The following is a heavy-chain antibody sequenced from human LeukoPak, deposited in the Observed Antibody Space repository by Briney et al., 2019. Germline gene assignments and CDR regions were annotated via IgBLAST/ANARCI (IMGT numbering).Heavy chain of an antibody. J-gene: IGHJ4*02. Sequence: ASVKVSCKASGYTFIGYYMHWVRQAPGQGLEWMGWINPNSGGTNYAQKFQGRVTMTRDTSSRTAHMELSRLRSDDTAVYYCARGRVWGYFDYWGQGTLVTVSS. D-gene: IGHD7-27*01. CDR2: INPNSGGT. CDR1: GYTFIGYY. V-gene: IGHV1-2*02. CDR3: ARGRVWGYFDY.